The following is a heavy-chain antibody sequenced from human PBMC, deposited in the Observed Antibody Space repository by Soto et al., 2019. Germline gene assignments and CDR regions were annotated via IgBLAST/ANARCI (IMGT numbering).Heavy chain of an antibody. CDR2: ISAYNGNT. D-gene: IGHD4-17*01. CDR1: GYTFTSYG. V-gene: IGHV1-18*01. J-gene: IGHJ4*02. CDR3: ARVTLDYGDPEYYFDY. Sequence: ASVKVSCKASGYTFTSYGISWVRQAPGQGLEWMGWISAYNGNTNYAQKLQGRVTMTTDTSTSTAYMELRSLRSDDTAVYYCARVTLDYGDPEYYFDYWGQGTLVTVS.